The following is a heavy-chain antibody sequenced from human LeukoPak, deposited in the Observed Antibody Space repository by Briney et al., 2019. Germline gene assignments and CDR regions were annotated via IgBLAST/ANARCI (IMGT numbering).Heavy chain of an antibody. CDR3: AHTYTAMVYNWFDP. D-gene: IGHD5-18*01. CDR2: IYWDDDK. CDR1: GFSLSTSGVG. V-gene: IGHV2-5*02. J-gene: IGHJ5*02. Sequence: PTLVKPTQTLTLTCTFSGFSLSTSGVGVGWIRQPPGKALEWLALIYWDDDKRYSPSLKSRLTITKDTSKNQVVLTMTNMDPVDTATYYCAHTYTAMVYNWFDPWGQGTLVTVSS.